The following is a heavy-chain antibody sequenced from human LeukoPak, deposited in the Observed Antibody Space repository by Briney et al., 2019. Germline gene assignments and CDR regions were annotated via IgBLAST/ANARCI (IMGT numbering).Heavy chain of an antibody. CDR3: AKDLLPLVPDYYFDF. J-gene: IGHJ4*02. CDR1: GFTFSSYG. D-gene: IGHD3-10*01. V-gene: IGHV3-30*02. CDR2: IWSDGSNK. Sequence: GGSLRLSCAASGFTFSSYGMHWVRQAPGKGLEWVAFIWSDGSNKYYADSVKGRFTISRDNFKNTLYLQMSSLRAEDTAVYYCAKDLLPLVPDYYFDFWGQGTLVTVSS.